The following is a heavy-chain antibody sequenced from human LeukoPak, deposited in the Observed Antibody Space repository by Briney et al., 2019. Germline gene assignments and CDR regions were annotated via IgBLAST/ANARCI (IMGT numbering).Heavy chain of an antibody. D-gene: IGHD4-17*01. Sequence: ASVKVSCKASGYTFTRYYMYWVRQAPGQGLEGMGIINPSGGSTNYAQKFQGRVTITADKSTNTVYMEVSRLTSENTPVYSCARVGDYGASTAMVMTLWGQGTLVTVSS. J-gene: IGHJ4*02. CDR3: ARVGDYGASTAMVMTL. CDR2: INPSGGST. CDR1: GYTFTRYY. V-gene: IGHV1-46*01.